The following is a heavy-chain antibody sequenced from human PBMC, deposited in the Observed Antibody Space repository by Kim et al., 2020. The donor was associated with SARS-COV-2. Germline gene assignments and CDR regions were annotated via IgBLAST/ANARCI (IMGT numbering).Heavy chain of an antibody. J-gene: IGHJ4*02. Sequence: TYAQRFQDRVTMTRDTSTSTVYMELSSLRSEDTAVYSCARGLRTAVFDYWGQGTLVTVSS. V-gene: IGHV1-46*01. D-gene: IGHD4-17*01. CDR3: ARGLRTAVFDY.